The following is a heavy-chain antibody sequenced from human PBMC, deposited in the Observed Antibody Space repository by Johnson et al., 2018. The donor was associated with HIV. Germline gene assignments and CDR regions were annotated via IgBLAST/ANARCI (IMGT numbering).Heavy chain of an antibody. D-gene: IGHD3-3*01. CDR3: TVWRWGWSGQEPFDV. J-gene: IGHJ3*01. V-gene: IGHV3-30*02. CDR1: GFTFRIYA. Sequence: QVQLVESGGGVVQPGGSLRLSCPSSGFTFRIYALQWVRQAPGKGLEWLAYIRSDGVNKQYTDSVKGRFTISRDNSKNTVYLQMNSLRDEDTSVYYCTVWRWGWSGQEPFDVWGPGTMVTVSS. CDR2: IRSDGVNK.